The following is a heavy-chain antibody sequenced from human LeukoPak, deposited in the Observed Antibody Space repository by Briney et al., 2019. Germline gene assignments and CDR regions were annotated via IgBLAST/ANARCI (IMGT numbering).Heavy chain of an antibody. CDR1: GGSISSYY. CDR2: IYTSGST. CDR3: ARDKTQGYYYYNYVDV. V-gene: IGHV4-4*07. Sequence: SETLSLTXSVSGGSISSYYWSWIRQPAGKGLEWIGHIYTSGSTYYNPSLKSRVTTSVDTSKSQFSLKLSSVTAADTAMYYCARDKTQGYYYYNYVDVWGKGTTVTVSS. J-gene: IGHJ6*03.